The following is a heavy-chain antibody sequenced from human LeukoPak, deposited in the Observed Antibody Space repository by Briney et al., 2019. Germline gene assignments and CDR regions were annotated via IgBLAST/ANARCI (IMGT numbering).Heavy chain of an antibody. J-gene: IGHJ4*02. CDR2: IGTSDSTI. D-gene: IGHD2-8*01. Sequence: GGSLRLSCTASGFTLSTYEMHWVRQAPGEGLEWVGCIGTSDSTIYYADSVKGRFAISRDNAKNSLYVQMNSLRAEDTAVYYCAIDKMLTGRGGDFDYWGPGTLVTVSS. CDR1: GFTLSTYE. V-gene: IGHV3-48*03. CDR3: AIDKMLTGRGGDFDY.